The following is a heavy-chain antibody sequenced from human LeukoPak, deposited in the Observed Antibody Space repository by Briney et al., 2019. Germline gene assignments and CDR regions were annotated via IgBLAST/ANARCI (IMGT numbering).Heavy chain of an antibody. Sequence: PSETLSLTCAVYGGSFSGYYWSWIRQPPGKGLEWIGEINHSGSTNYNPSLKSRVTISVDTSKNQFSLKLSSETAADTAVYYCASARDYDSSGYYGWGQGTLVTVSS. V-gene: IGHV4-34*01. D-gene: IGHD3-22*01. CDR3: ASARDYDSSGYYG. J-gene: IGHJ4*02. CDR1: GGSFSGYY. CDR2: INHSGST.